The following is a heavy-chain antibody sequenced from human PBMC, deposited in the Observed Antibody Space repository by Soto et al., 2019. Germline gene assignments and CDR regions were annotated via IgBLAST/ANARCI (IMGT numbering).Heavy chain of an antibody. CDR2: IYYSGST. Sequence: QVQLQESGPGLVKPSETLSLTCTVSGGSISSYYWSWIRQPPGKGLEWIGYIYYSGSTNYNPSLKSRVTISVDTSKNQFSLKLSSVTAADTAVYYCARMGYYYDSSGYYRGGYFDYWGQGTLVTVSS. J-gene: IGHJ4*02. CDR3: ARMGYYYDSSGYYRGGYFDY. V-gene: IGHV4-59*01. CDR1: GGSISSYY. D-gene: IGHD3-22*01.